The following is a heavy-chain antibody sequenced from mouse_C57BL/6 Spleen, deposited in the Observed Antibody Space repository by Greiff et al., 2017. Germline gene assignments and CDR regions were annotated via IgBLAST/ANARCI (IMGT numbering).Heavy chain of an antibody. CDR2: IHPNSGST. J-gene: IGHJ4*01. CDR3: ARSLLQGYALDY. Sequence: VQLQQPGAELVKPGASVKLSCKASGYTFTSYWMHWVKQRPGQGLEWIGMIHPNSGSTNYNEKFKSKATLTVDKSSSTAYMQLSSLTSEDSAVYYCARSLLQGYALDYWGQGTSVTVSS. V-gene: IGHV1-64*01. CDR1: GYTFTSYW.